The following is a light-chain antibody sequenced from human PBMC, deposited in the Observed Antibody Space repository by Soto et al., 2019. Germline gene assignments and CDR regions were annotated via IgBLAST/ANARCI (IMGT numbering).Light chain of an antibody. CDR2: KAS. CDR1: ESISGW. Sequence: IQLTQSPSSLSASVGDRVTITCRASESISGWLAWYQQKPGRAPNLLIYKASSLASGVPSRFSGSRSGTDFTLTVSSLQPEDFATYYCQQFDDYPFTFGPGTKVDIK. J-gene: IGKJ3*01. V-gene: IGKV1-5*03. CDR3: QQFDDYPFT.